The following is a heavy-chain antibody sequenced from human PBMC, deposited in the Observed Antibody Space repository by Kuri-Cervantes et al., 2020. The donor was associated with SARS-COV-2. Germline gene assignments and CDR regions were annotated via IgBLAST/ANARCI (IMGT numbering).Heavy chain of an antibody. Sequence: GESLKISCTVSGGSISSSSYYWGWIRQAPGKGLEWVSYISSSSSTIYYADSVKGRFTISRDNAKNSLYLQMNSLRDEDTAVYYCARARRSSGWYGAPFDYWGQGTLVTVSS. CDR2: ISSSSSTI. CDR1: GGSISSSS. J-gene: IGHJ4*02. D-gene: IGHD6-19*01. V-gene: IGHV3-48*02. CDR3: ARARRSSGWYGAPFDY.